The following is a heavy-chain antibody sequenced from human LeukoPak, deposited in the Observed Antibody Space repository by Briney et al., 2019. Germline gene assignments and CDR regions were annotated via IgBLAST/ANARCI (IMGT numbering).Heavy chain of an antibody. CDR1: GGSISSSSYY. D-gene: IGHD3-22*01. V-gene: IGHV4-39*01. CDR2: IYYSGST. Sequence: SETLSLTCTVSGGSISSSSYYWGWIRQPPGKGLEWIGSIYYSGSTYYNPSLKSRVTISVDTSKNQFSLKLSSVTAADTAVYYCARADSSGYYYGYAFDIWGQGTMVTVSS. J-gene: IGHJ3*02. CDR3: ARADSSGYYYGYAFDI.